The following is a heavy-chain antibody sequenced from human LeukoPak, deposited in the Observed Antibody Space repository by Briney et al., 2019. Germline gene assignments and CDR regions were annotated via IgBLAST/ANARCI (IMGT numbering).Heavy chain of an antibody. D-gene: IGHD3-22*01. CDR2: ISGYNGNT. V-gene: IGHV1-18*01. J-gene: IGHJ3*02. CDR1: GYTFTSYG. Sequence: ASVKVSCKASGYTFTSYGISWVRQAPGQGLEWMGWISGYNGNTSYAQKFQGRVTMTTDTSTSTAYMEVRSLRSDDTAVYYCARDRASMIVVIISPDAFDIWGQGTMVTVSS. CDR3: ARDRASMIVVIISPDAFDI.